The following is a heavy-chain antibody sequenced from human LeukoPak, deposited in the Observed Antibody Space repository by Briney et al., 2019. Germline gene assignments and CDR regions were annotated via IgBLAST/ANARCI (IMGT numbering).Heavy chain of an antibody. CDR1: GYTFTGYY. CDR2: INPNSGGT. D-gene: IGHD6-13*01. V-gene: IGHV1-2*02. J-gene: IGHJ5*02. CDR3: ARGSSSWYGGWFDP. Sequence: ASVKVSCKASGYTFTGYYMHWVRQAPGQGLEWMGWINPNSGGTNYAQKFQGRVTMTRDTSISTAYMELSRLRSDDTAVYYCARGSSSWYGGWFDPWGQGTLVTVSS.